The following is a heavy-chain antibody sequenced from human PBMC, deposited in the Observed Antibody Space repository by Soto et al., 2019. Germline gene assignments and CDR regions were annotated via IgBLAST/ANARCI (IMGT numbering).Heavy chain of an antibody. CDR2: ISGSGSNT. CDR1: GFSFNSYA. CDR3: ARGGGGTTWTYYFDY. Sequence: GVSLRLSCAASGFSFNSYALNWVRQSPGKGLEWVSAISGSGSNTKYADSVKGRFTISRDNSKNTLYLQMNSLRVEDTAVYYCARGGGGTTWTYYFDYWGQGTLVTVSS. J-gene: IGHJ4*02. D-gene: IGHD1-1*01. V-gene: IGHV3-23*01.